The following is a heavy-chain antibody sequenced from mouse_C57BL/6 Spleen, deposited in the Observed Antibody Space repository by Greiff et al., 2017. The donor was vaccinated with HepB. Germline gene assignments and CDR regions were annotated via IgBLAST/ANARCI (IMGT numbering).Heavy chain of an antibody. CDR3: ARDYYGSSHWYFDV. CDR1: GFSLTSYA. J-gene: IGHJ1*03. V-gene: IGHV2-9-1*01. CDR2: IWTGGGT. Sequence: QVQLQQSGPGLVAPSQSLSITCTVSGFSLTSYAISWVRQPPGKGLEWLGVIWTGGGTNYNSALKSRLSISKDNSKSQVFLKMNSQQTDDTARYYCARDYYGSSHWYFDVWGTGTTVTVSS. D-gene: IGHD1-1*01.